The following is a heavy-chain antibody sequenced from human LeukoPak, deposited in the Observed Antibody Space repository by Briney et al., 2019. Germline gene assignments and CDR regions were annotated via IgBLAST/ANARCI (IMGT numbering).Heavy chain of an antibody. J-gene: IGHJ5*02. CDR1: GGSISSGSYY. V-gene: IGHV4-61*02. CDR2: IYTSGST. D-gene: IGHD5-12*01. Sequence: SQTLCLTCTVSGGSISSGSYYWSWIRQPAGKGLEWIGRIYTSGSTNYNPSLKSRLTISVDTSKNQFSLKLSSLTAADTAVYYCARSGYETYNWFDPWGQGTLVTVSS. CDR3: ARSGYETYNWFDP.